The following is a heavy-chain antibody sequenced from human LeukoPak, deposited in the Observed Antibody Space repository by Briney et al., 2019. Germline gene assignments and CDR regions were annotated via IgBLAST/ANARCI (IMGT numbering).Heavy chain of an antibody. D-gene: IGHD1-1*01. V-gene: IGHV4-59*08. CDR3: ARSDWMRWFDP. J-gene: IGHJ5*02. CDR2: IYYSGST. CDR1: GGSINNYY. Sequence: SETLSLTCTVSGGSINNYYCSWIRQTPGKGLEWIGHIYYSGSTNYNPSLKSRVTISVDTSKNEFSLKLSYVTAADTAVYYCARSDWMRWFDPWGLGTLVTVSS.